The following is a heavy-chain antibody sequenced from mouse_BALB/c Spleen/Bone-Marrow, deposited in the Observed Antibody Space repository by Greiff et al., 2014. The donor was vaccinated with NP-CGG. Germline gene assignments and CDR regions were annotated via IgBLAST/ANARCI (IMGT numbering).Heavy chain of an antibody. V-gene: IGHV1-67*01. Sequence: VQRVESGPELVRPGVSVKTSCKGSGYKFTDYAMHWVKQSHARSLEWIGLISTYSGNTHYNQKFKGKATMTVDKSSSTAYMELARLTSEDSAIYYCARNFYGSAYFDFWGQGSTLTVSS. J-gene: IGHJ2*01. CDR3: ARNFYGSAYFDF. CDR1: GYKFTDYA. CDR2: ISTYSGNT. D-gene: IGHD1-1*01.